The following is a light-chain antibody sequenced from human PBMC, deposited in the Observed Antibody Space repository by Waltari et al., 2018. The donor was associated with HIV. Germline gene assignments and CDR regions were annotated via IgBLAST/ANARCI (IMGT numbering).Light chain of an antibody. CDR2: GAS. CDR1: QSVSSN. CDR3: QQYNNWT. J-gene: IGKJ1*01. V-gene: IGKV3-15*01. Sequence: EIVMTQSQATLSASPGARATLSCRASQSVSSNLAWYQQKPGQAPRLLISGASTRATGIPARFSGSGSGTEFTLTISSLQSEDFAVYYCQQYNNWTFGQGTKVEIK.